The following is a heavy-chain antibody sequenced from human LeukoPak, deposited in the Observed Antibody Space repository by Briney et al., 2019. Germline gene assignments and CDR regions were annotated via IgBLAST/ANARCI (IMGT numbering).Heavy chain of an antibody. Sequence: ASVKVSCKASGGTFSSYAISWVRQAPGQGLEWMGGIIPIFGTANYAQKFQGRVTITADESTSTAYMELSSLRSEDTAVYYCARDPATIAAAGNFDYWGQGTLVTVSS. D-gene: IGHD6-13*01. J-gene: IGHJ4*02. V-gene: IGHV1-69*13. CDR1: GGTFSSYA. CDR3: ARDPATIAAAGNFDY. CDR2: IIPIFGTA.